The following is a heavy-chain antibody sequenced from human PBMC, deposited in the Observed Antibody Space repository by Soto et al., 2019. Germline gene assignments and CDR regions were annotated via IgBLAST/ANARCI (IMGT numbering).Heavy chain of an antibody. J-gene: IGHJ6*02. CDR3: ARDHMYSSSWHNYYYYGMDV. CDR2: ISSSSSYI. CDR1: GFNFSSYW. D-gene: IGHD6-13*01. Sequence: GSLRLSCAYSGFNFSSYWMHWVRQAPGKGLEWVSSISSSSSYIYYADSVKGRFTISRDNAKNSLYLQMNSLRAEDTAVYYCARDHMYSSSWHNYYYYGMDVWGQGTTVTVSS. V-gene: IGHV3-21*01.